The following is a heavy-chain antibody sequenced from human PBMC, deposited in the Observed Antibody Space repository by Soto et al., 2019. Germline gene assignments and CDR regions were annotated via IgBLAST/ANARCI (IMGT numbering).Heavy chain of an antibody. Sequence: EVQLVESGGGLVKPGGSLRLSCAASRFTFSSYGMNWVRQSSGKGLEWVSSISSSSNYIYYADSVKGRFTISRDNAKNSLYLQMNSLRAEDTAVYYCARDLGSGSDWGQGTLVTVSS. CDR3: ARDLGSGSD. CDR2: ISSSSNYI. V-gene: IGHV3-21*01. D-gene: IGHD1-26*01. CDR1: RFTFSSYG. J-gene: IGHJ4*02.